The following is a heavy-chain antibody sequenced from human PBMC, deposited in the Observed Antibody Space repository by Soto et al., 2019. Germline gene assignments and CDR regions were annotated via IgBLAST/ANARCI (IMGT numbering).Heavy chain of an antibody. D-gene: IGHD3-22*01. CDR2: INPSGGST. Sequence: GASVKVSCKVSGGTFSNYAISWVRQAPGQGLEWMGIINPSGGSTSYVQKFQGRVTMTRDTSTSTVYMELSSLRSEDTAVYYCARDSPDYYDSSGYYRVFDYWGQGTLVTVSS. J-gene: IGHJ4*02. CDR1: GGTFSNYA. CDR3: ARDSPDYYDSSGYYRVFDY. V-gene: IGHV1-46*01.